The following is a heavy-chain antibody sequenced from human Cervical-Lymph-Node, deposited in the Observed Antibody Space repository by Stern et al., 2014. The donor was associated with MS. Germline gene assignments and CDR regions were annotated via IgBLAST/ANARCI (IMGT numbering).Heavy chain of an antibody. Sequence: QVQLMQSGAEVKKPGSSVNVSCKASGGTFNNFAVSWVRQVPGQGYEWMGGIKPIFESTNYAQKFRHRVTINADKSTNTVYMELSSLKSDDAAMYYCVRGLSGYDYWYSDLWGRGTLVTVSS. CDR2: IKPIFEST. V-gene: IGHV1-69*06. CDR3: VRGLSGYDYWYSDL. J-gene: IGHJ2*01. D-gene: IGHD5-12*01. CDR1: GGTFNNFA.